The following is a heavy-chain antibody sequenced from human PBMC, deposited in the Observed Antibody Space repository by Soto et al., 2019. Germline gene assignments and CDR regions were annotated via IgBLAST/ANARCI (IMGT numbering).Heavy chain of an antibody. D-gene: IGHD6-13*01. Sequence: QVQLQESGPGLVKPSETLSLTCTVSGDSVSSSYYYWGWIRQPPGKGLEWIGSIFYSGSTYYNPSLKSRVTISVDTSKNQFSLKLSSVTAADTAVYYCARRGSSRQIYHYGMDVWGQGPRSPSP. CDR1: GDSVSSSYYY. J-gene: IGHJ6*02. CDR2: IFYSGST. CDR3: ARRGSSRQIYHYGMDV. V-gene: IGHV4-39*01.